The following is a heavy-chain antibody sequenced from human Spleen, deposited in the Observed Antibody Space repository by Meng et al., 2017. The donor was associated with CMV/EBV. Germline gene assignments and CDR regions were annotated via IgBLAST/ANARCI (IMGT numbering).Heavy chain of an antibody. J-gene: IGHJ3*02. CDR2: IYYSGST. Sequence: SETLSLTCTVSGGSISSYYWSWIRQPPGKGLEWIGYIYYSGSTNYNPSLKGRVTISVDTSKNQFSLKLSSVTAADTAVYYCARGIAARTRGAFDIWGQGTMVTISS. CDR1: GGSISSYY. V-gene: IGHV4-59*01. CDR3: ARGIAARTRGAFDI. D-gene: IGHD6-6*01.